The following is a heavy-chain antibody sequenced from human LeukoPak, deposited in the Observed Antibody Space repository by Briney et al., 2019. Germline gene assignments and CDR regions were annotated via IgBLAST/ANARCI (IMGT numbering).Heavy chain of an antibody. CDR3: ILEWLFGCMDV. CDR2: ISSSSSTI. V-gene: IGHV3-48*01. D-gene: IGHD3-3*01. J-gene: IGHJ6*03. CDR1: GFTFSSYS. Sequence: GGSLRLSCAASGFTFSSYSMNWVRQAPGKGLEWVSYISSSSSTIYYADSVKGRFTISRDNAKNSLYLQMNSLRAEDTAVYYCILEWLFGCMDVWGKGTTVTVSS.